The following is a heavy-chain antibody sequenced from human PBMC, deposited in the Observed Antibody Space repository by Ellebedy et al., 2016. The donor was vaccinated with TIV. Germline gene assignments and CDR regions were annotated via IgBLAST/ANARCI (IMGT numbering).Heavy chain of an antibody. CDR2: IRQDGSEK. V-gene: IGHV3-7*01. J-gene: IGHJ3*02. D-gene: IGHD4-17*01. Sequence: GGSLRLSCAASAFSFSSYWMTWVRQAPGKGLEWVANIRQDGSEKYYVDSVTGRFTISRDNAKNSLYLQMKSLRAEDTAVYYCATDGSYGDYLSPTHAFVMWGQGTLVTVSA. CDR1: AFSFSSYW. CDR3: ATDGSYGDYLSPTHAFVM.